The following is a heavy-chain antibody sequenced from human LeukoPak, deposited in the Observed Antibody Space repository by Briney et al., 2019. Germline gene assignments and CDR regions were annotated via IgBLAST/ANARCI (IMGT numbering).Heavy chain of an antibody. CDR1: GFTFSSYW. CDR2: INSDGSRT. V-gene: IGHV3-74*01. Sequence: GRSLRLSCAASGFTFSSYWMHWVRQAPGKGLVWVSRINSDGSRTNYADSVKGRFTISRDNAKNTLYLQMNSLRAEDTAVYYCASNLGELSLAAFGYWGQGTLVTVSS. D-gene: IGHD3-16*02. J-gene: IGHJ4*02. CDR3: ASNLGELSLAAFGY.